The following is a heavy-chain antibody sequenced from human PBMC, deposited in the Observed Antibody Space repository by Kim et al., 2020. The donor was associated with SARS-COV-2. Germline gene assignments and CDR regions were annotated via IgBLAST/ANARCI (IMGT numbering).Heavy chain of an antibody. V-gene: IGHV1-3*01. Sequence: NTKCTKQFKGRVTVTRDTSANTASMELSSRGSEDTAVYYCARDLCHTGFDYWGQGTLVAVSS. J-gene: IGHJ4*02. CDR3: ARDLCHTGFDY. CDR2: NT. D-gene: IGHD2-8*02.